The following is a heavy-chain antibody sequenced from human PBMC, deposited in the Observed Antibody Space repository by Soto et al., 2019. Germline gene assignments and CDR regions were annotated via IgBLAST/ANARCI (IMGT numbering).Heavy chain of an antibody. J-gene: IGHJ1*01. CDR3: ARGPGHGGSYFEH. D-gene: IGHD5-12*01. CDR2: ISTDGSKT. V-gene: IGHV3-74*03. Sequence: EVQLVESGGGLVQPGGSLRLSCVASGFTLSSYWMYWVRQVPGKGLLWVSRISTDGSKTEYADSVKGRFTISRDNAKREMYLQMDSLRVEDMGVYYCARGPGHGGSYFEHWGQGTLVTVSS. CDR1: GFTLSSYW.